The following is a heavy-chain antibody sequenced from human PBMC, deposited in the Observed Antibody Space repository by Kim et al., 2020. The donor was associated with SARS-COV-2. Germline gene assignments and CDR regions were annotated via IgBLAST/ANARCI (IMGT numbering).Heavy chain of an antibody. V-gene: IGHV1-8*01. CDR2: MNPNSGNT. J-gene: IGHJ4*02. D-gene: IGHD3-22*01. CDR3: ARERRYYDSSGYSSNFDY. CDR1: GYTFTSYD. Sequence: ASVKVSCKASGYTFTSYDINWVRQATGQGLEWMGWMNPNSGNTGYAQKFQGRVTMTRNTSISTAYMELSSLRSEDTAVYYCARERRYYDSSGYSSNFDYWGQGTLVTVSS.